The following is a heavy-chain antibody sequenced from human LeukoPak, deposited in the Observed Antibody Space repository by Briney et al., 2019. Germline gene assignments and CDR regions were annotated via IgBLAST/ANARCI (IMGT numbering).Heavy chain of an antibody. CDR2: ISNEGNIQ. CDR3: ARAMVRGVIPY. V-gene: IGHV3-30*04. J-gene: IGHJ4*02. CDR1: GFTFRAYA. D-gene: IGHD3-10*01. Sequence: PGGSLRLSSAAPGFTFRAYAMHSVRQAPGKGLEWLAVISNEGNIQYYADSVKGRFTISRDNSRNIMNLQTDSLRPEDTALYYCARAMVRGVIPYWGQGTLVTVSS.